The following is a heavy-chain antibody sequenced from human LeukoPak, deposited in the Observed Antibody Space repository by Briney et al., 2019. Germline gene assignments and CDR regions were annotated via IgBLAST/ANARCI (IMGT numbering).Heavy chain of an antibody. Sequence: SVKVSCKSSGYTFTTYGITWVRQAPGQGLEWMGGIIPIFGTANYAQKFQGRVTITADESTSTAYMELSSLRSEDTAVYYCASGPADIVVVPAAMGYWGQGTLVTVSS. CDR1: GYTFTTYG. CDR2: IIPIFGTA. V-gene: IGHV1-69*13. J-gene: IGHJ4*02. D-gene: IGHD2-2*01. CDR3: ASGPADIVVVPAAMGY.